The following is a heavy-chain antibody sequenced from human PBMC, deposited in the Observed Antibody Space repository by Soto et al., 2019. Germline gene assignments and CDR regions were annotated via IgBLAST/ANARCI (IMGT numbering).Heavy chain of an antibody. Sequence: SETLSLTCTVSGGSISSYYWSWIRQPPGKGLEWIGYIYYSGSTNYNPSLKSRVTISVDTSKNQFSLKLSSVTAADTAVYYCARAHVVVAATFDYWGQGTLVTVSS. J-gene: IGHJ4*02. V-gene: IGHV4-59*01. D-gene: IGHD2-15*01. CDR1: GGSISSYY. CDR3: ARAHVVVAATFDY. CDR2: IYYSGST.